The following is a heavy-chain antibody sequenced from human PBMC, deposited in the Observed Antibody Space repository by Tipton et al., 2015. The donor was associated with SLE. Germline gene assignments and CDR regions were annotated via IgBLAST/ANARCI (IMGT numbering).Heavy chain of an antibody. V-gene: IGHV3-74*01. CDR3: ARAKSNGAWEYYFDY. CDR1: GFTFSTHW. Sequence: SLRLSCAASGFTFSTHWMHRARQDPGKGLVWVSRINGDGTSTTYADSVKGRFIISRDNTKSTLYLQINSLGAEDTAVYYCARAKSNGAWEYYFDYWGQGTLVTVSS. CDR2: INGDGTST. J-gene: IGHJ4*02. D-gene: IGHD1-26*01.